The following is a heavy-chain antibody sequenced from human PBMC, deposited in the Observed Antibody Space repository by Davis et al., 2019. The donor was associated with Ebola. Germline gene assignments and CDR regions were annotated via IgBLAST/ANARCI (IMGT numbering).Heavy chain of an antibody. CDR2: INHSGST. V-gene: IGHV4-34*01. CDR3: ARGRGTIFGVVIIGWYFDL. J-gene: IGHJ2*01. CDR1: GGSFSGYY. D-gene: IGHD3-3*01. Sequence: MPSETLSLTCAVYGGSFSGYYWSWIRQPPGKGLEWIGEINHSGSTNYNPSLKSRVTISVDTSKNQFSLKLSSVTAADTAVYYCARGRGTIFGVVIIGWYFDLWGRGTLVTVSS.